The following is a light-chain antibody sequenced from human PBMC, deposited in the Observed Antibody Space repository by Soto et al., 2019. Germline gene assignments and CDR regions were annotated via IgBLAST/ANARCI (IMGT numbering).Light chain of an antibody. J-gene: IGKJ5*01. CDR3: QQYYSSHT. Sequence: DIVMTQSPDSLAESLGERGTINCKSSQSVLYSSNNKNYLAWYQQKPGQPPKLLVYWGSTRGSGVPDRFSGSGSGTDFTLTISSLQAEDVAVYYCQQYYSSHTFGQGTRLEI. V-gene: IGKV4-1*01. CDR2: WGS. CDR1: QSVLYSSNNKNY.